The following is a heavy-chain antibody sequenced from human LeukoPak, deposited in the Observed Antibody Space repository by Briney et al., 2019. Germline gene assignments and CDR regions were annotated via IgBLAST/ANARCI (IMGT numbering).Heavy chain of an antibody. CDR2: ISWNSGYI. CDR3: ARVAEAAAFDY. V-gene: IGHV3-9*01. J-gene: IGHJ4*02. Sequence: GGSLRLSCGASGFTFDDYAMHWVRQAPGKGLEWVSGISWNSGYIGYADSVKGRFTVSRDNAKNSLYLQMNSLRADDTAVYYCARVAEAAAFDYWGQGTLATVSS. D-gene: IGHD6-13*01. CDR1: GFTFDDYA.